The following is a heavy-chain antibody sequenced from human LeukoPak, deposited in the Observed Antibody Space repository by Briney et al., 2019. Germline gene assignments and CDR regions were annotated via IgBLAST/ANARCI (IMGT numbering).Heavy chain of an antibody. CDR1: GFTFSSYA. D-gene: IGHD2-2*02. CDR3: AKANQLLYIIGDNWFDP. V-gene: IGHV3-23*01. Sequence: PGGSLRLSCAASGFTFSSYAMSWVRQAPGKGLEWVSAISGSGGSTYYADSVKGRFTISRDNSKNTLYLQMNSLRAEDTAVYYCAKANQLLYIIGDNWFDPWGQGTLVTVSS. CDR2: ISGSGGST. J-gene: IGHJ5*02.